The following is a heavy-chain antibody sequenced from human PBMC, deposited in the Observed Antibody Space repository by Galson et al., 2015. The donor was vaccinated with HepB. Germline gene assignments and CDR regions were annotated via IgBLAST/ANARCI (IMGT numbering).Heavy chain of an antibody. CDR1: GGTFSSYA. V-gene: IGHV1-69*13. Sequence: SVKVSCKASGGTFSSYAISWVRQAPGQGLEWMGGIIPIFGTANYAQKFQGRVTITADESTSTAYMELSSLRSEDTAVYYCASPNIIPRGYSGYDYAYYYGMDVWGQGTLVTVSS. CDR3: ASPNIIPRGYSGYDYAYYYGMDV. D-gene: IGHD5-12*01. CDR2: IIPIFGTA. J-gene: IGHJ6*02.